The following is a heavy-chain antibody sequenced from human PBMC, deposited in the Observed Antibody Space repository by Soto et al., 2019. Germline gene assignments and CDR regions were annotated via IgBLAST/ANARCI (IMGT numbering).Heavy chain of an antibody. V-gene: IGHV1-3*01. Sequence: QVQLVQSGAEVKKPGASVKVSCKASGYTFTSYAMHWVRQAPGQRLEWMGWINAGNGNTKYSQKFQGRVTITRDTSASTAYMELSSLRSEDTAVYYCARDPHSDSSGYYHANWFDPWGQGTLVTVSS. CDR2: INAGNGNT. D-gene: IGHD3-22*01. CDR3: ARDPHSDSSGYYHANWFDP. J-gene: IGHJ5*02. CDR1: GYTFTSYA.